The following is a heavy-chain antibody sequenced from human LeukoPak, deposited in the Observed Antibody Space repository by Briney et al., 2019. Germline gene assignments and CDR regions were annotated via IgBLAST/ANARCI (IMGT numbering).Heavy chain of an antibody. CDR2: ISTSGGST. CDR1: GFTFSIYA. J-gene: IGHJ3*02. V-gene: IGHV3-23*01. CDR3: AKSRGAINDVFDI. Sequence: GGSLRLSCAASGFTFSIYAMSWVRQAQGKGLEWVSGISTSGGSTYYADSVKGRFTISRDNSKNTLYVQMSSLRAEDTAEYYCAKSRGAINDVFDIWGQGTMVTVSA. D-gene: IGHD3-22*01.